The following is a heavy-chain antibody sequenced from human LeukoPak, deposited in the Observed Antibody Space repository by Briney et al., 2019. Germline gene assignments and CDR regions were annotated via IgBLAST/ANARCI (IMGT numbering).Heavy chain of an antibody. D-gene: IGHD3-10*01. CDR2: IYYSGST. CDR3: ASCPYYYGSSSYPLRWFDP. V-gene: IGHV4-31*03. CDR1: GGSISSGGYY. Sequence: TSQTLSRTCTVSGGSISSGGYYWSWIRQHPGKGLEWIGYIYYSGSTYYNQSLKSRVTISVDTSKNQFSLKLSSVTAADTAVYYCASCPYYYGSSSYPLRWFDPWGQGTLVTVSS. J-gene: IGHJ5*02.